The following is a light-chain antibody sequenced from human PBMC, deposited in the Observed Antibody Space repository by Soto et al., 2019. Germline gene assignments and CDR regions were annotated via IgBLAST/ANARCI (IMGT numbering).Light chain of an antibody. Sequence: SYELTQPPSVSVSPGQTASITCSGDKLGSKFACWYRQKPGQSPVLIIYQDNKRPSRIPERFSGSNSGNTATLTIRGTQALDEGDYYCQAWDRTTVVFGGGTKLTVL. CDR2: QDN. V-gene: IGLV3-1*01. J-gene: IGLJ3*02. CDR3: QAWDRTTVV. CDR1: KLGSKF.